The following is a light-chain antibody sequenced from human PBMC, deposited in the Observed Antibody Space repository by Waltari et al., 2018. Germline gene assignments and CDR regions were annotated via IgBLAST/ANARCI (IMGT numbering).Light chain of an antibody. CDR1: ELPKQY. Sequence: SYELTQPPSVSVSPGQTARITCSGDELPKQYAFWYRQKPGQAPELLTSKDPERPSGSPERVSASSSGTTVTLTSTGVQPEDEADYYCQSADSTNTYWVFGGGTKLTVL. CDR2: KDP. CDR3: QSADSTNTYWV. V-gene: IGLV3-25*03. J-gene: IGLJ2*01.